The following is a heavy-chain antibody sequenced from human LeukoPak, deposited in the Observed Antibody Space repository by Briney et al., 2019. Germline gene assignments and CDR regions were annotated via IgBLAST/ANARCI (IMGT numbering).Heavy chain of an antibody. CDR2: ISTYSTYI. D-gene: IGHD3-16*01. CDR3: VREGGPYSHYYYMDV. Sequence: GGSLRLSCAASGFIFNSYDMDWVRQAPGKGLEWVASISTYSTYIKYGDSVKGRFTISRDNANSPLSLQMNSLKVEDTAVYYCVREGGPYSHYYYMDVWGKGTTVAVSS. CDR1: GFIFNSYD. J-gene: IGHJ6*03. V-gene: IGHV3-21*01.